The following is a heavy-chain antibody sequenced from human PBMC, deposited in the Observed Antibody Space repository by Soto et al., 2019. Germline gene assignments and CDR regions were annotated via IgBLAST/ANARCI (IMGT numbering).Heavy chain of an antibody. D-gene: IGHD4-17*01. J-gene: IGHJ6*02. V-gene: IGHV3-48*01. CDR2: ISYSSTI. CDR3: ARDYGDYGDYYYGMDV. Sequence: EVQLVESVGDLVQPGGSLRLSCAASGFTFSSYSMNWVRQAPGKGLEWVSYISYSSTIYYADSVKGRFTISRDNAKNSLYLQMNSLRAEDTAVYYCARDYGDYGDYYYGMDVWGQGTTVTVSS. CDR1: GFTFSSYS.